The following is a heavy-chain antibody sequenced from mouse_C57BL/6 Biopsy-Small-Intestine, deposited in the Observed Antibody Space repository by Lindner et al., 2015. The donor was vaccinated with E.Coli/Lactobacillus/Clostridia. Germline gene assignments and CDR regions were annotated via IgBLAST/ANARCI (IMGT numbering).Heavy chain of an antibody. CDR2: IWGDGST. CDR1: GFSLTGYG. CDR3: AKFITTVRLYAMDY. Sequence: VQLQESGPGLVAPSQSLSITCTVSGFSLTGYGVSWVRQPPGKGLEWLGVIWGDGSTSYHSALISRLSISKDNSKSQVFLKLNSLQTDDTATYYCAKFITTVRLYAMDYWGQGTSVTVSS. J-gene: IGHJ4*01. D-gene: IGHD1-1*01. V-gene: IGHV2-3*01.